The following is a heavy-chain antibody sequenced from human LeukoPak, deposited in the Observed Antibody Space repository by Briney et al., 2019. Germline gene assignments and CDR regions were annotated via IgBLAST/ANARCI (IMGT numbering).Heavy chain of an antibody. D-gene: IGHD1-20*01. CDR3: AKDLTGAGYYMDV. J-gene: IGHJ6*03. V-gene: IGHV3-23*01. CDR2: ISISGGTT. Sequence: GGSLRLSCAASGFTFSSYAMSWVRQAPGKGLEWVSAISISGGTTYYADSVKGRFTISRDNSENTLYLQMNSLRAEDTAVYYCAKDLTGAGYYMDVWGKGTTVTVSS. CDR1: GFTFSSYA.